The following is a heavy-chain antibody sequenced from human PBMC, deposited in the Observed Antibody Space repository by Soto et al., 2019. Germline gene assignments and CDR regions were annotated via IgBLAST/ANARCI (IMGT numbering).Heavy chain of an antibody. V-gene: IGHV4-4*02. Sequence: QVQLQESGPGLVKPSGTLSLTCAVSGASINTNWWSWVRQPPGKGLEWIGEVYHSGSTNYNPSLMARVAILLDKSSNHLSLQLSSVTAADTAVYYCARPIAVAGTRGFDYWGQGTLVTVSS. CDR1: GASINTNW. CDR2: VYHSGST. CDR3: ARPIAVAGTRGFDY. J-gene: IGHJ4*02. D-gene: IGHD6-19*01.